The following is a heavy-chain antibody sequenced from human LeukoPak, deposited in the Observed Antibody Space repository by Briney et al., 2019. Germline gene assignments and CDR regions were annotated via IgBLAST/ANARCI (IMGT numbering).Heavy chain of an antibody. CDR3: SRKHWSSGYYDY. V-gene: IGHV4-61*02. Sequence: ALSLTCTVSGVSLSRGRYYWGWIRHPAGTGLEWIGRIYTSGTTNSNPSLKSRVTMSVDTSKNQFSLKMSSVTGADTAVYYWSRKHWSSGYYDYWGLGTLVTVSS. D-gene: IGHD3-22*01. CDR2: IYTSGTT. J-gene: IGHJ4*02. CDR1: GVSLSRGRYY.